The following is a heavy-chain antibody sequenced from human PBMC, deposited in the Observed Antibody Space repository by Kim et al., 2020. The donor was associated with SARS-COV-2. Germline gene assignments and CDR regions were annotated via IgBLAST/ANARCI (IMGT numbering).Heavy chain of an antibody. Sequence: GESLKISCKSSGYSFTSYWIGWVRQMPGKGLEWMGIIYPGDSDTRYSPSFQGQVTISADKSISTAYLQWSSLKASDTAMYYCATVASGYCSSTSCPGDNWFDPWGQGTLVTVSS. J-gene: IGHJ5*02. CDR2: IYPGDSDT. CDR3: ATVASGYCSSTSCPGDNWFDP. D-gene: IGHD2-2*01. CDR1: GYSFTSYW. V-gene: IGHV5-51*01.